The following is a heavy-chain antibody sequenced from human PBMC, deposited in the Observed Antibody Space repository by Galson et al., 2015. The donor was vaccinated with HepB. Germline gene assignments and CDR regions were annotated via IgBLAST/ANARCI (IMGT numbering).Heavy chain of an antibody. CDR3: AKEGARIVVLGRQNYMDV. CDR1: GFTFSSYG. CDR2: VSNDGSNK. V-gene: IGHV3-30*18. J-gene: IGHJ6*03. D-gene: IGHD6-19*01. Sequence: SLRLSCAASGFTFSSYGMHWVRQAPGKGLEWVAVVSNDGSNKYYADSVKGRFTISRDNSKKTLSLQMNSLRGEDTAVYYCAKEGARIVVLGRQNYMDVWGKGTTVSVSS.